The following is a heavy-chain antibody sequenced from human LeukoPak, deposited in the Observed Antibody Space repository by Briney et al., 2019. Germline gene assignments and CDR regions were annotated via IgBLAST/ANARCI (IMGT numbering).Heavy chain of an antibody. J-gene: IGHJ4*02. CDR1: GFTFSNYW. Sequence: GGALRLSCAASGFTFSNYWMTWVRPAPGRGLEWMANIREDRIEKYYVESVNGRFTISRDKAKISLYVQMNSLRAEDTAVYYCARDYVWGSDRYTDYWGEGTLLTVSS. CDR2: IREDRIEK. CDR3: ARDYVWGSDRYTDY. D-gene: IGHD3-16*02. V-gene: IGHV3-7*05.